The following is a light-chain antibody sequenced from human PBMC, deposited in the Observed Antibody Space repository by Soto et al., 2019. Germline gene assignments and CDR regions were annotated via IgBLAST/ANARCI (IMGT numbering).Light chain of an antibody. J-gene: IGKJ5*01. V-gene: IGKV1-9*01. CDR2: AAS. CDR3: QQLNSYPIT. CDR1: QDIAIY. Sequence: EIQLTQSPPALFPSLGDRGTMTCRASQDIAIYLAWYQQKPGEAPKLLIHAASTLHGGVPSRFSGSGSGTDFTLTITSLQAEDFATYYCQQLNSYPITFGQGTRLEIK.